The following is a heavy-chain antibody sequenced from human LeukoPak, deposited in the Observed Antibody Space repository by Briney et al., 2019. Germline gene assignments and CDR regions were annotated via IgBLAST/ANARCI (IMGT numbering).Heavy chain of an antibody. J-gene: IGHJ6*02. V-gene: IGHV4-30-2*01. CDR2: TYHSGST. D-gene: IGHD2-2*01. CDR3: ARDWGGYCSSTTCYGMDV. CDR1: GGSISSGGYS. Sequence: SETLSLTCAVSGGSISSGGYSWSWIRQPPGKGLEWIGYTYHSGSTYYNPSLKSRVTISVDTSKNQFSLKLSSVTAADTAVYYCARDWGGYCSSTTCYGMDVWGQGTTVTVSS.